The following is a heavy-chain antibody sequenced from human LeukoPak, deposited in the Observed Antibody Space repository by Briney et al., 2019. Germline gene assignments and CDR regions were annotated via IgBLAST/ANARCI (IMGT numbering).Heavy chain of an antibody. CDR1: GGSISSYY. CDR3: ARGKPYYYYYYMDV. V-gene: IGHV4-4*07. CDR2: IYTSGTT. Sequence: SETLSLTCAVSGGSISSYYWSWIRQPAGKGLEWIGRIYTSGTTNYNPSLKSRVTMSVDTSKNQFSLNLNSVTAADTAVYYCARGKPYYYYYYMDVWGKGTTVTVSS. J-gene: IGHJ6*03.